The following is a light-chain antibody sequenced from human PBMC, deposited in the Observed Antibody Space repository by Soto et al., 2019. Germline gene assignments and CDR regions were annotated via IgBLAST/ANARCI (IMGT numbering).Light chain of an antibody. Sequence: DAVMTQSPLSLPVTPGEPASISCRSSQSLLHSNGYNYLDWYLQKPGQSPQLLIYLGSNRASGVHDRFSGSGSGTDFTLKISRGEAEDVGVYYCMYSQQTPPEFTFGPGTKVEIK. CDR1: QSLLHSNGYNY. CDR2: LGS. J-gene: IGKJ3*01. CDR3: MYSQQTPPEFT. V-gene: IGKV2-28*01.